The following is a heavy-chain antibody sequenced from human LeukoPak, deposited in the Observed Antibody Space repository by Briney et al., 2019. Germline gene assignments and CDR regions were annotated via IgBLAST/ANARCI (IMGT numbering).Heavy chain of an antibody. V-gene: IGHV3-23*01. J-gene: IGHJ4*02. CDR3: ANQVDYGGYYFDY. Sequence: GGSLRLSCAASGFTFSSYWMSWVRQAPGKGLEWVSGISWNSGSIGYADPVKGRFTISRDNSKNTLYLQMNSLRAEDTAVYYCANQVDYGGYYFDYWGQETLVTVSS. CDR1: GFTFSSYW. CDR2: ISWNSGSI. D-gene: IGHD4-23*01.